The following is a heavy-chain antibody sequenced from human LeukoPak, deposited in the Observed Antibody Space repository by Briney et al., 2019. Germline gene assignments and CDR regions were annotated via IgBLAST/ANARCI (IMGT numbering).Heavy chain of an antibody. CDR3: ATDVGAEQPLDY. D-gene: IGHD1-26*01. CDR1: GFTFSSYG. J-gene: IGHJ4*02. V-gene: IGHV3-30*03. Sequence: GGSLRLSCAASGFTFSSYGMHWVRQAPGKGLEWVAVISYDGSDKYYADSVKGRFTISRDNSKNTLYLQMNSLRAEDTAVYYCATDVGAEQPLDYWGQGTLVTVSS. CDR2: ISYDGSDK.